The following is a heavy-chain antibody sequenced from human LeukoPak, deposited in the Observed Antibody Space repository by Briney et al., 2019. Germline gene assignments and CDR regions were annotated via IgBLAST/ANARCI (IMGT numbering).Heavy chain of an antibody. J-gene: IGHJ4*02. CDR3: ARDYDFWSGYYNPLFDY. D-gene: IGHD3-3*01. CDR2: ISSSSSYI. V-gene: IGHV3-21*01. CDR1: GFTFSSYS. Sequence: GGSLRLSCAASGFTFSSYSMNWVRQAPGKGLEWVSSISSSSSYIYYADSVKGRFTISRDNAKNSLYLQMNSLRAEDTAVCYCARDYDFWSGYYNPLFDYWGQGTLVTVSS.